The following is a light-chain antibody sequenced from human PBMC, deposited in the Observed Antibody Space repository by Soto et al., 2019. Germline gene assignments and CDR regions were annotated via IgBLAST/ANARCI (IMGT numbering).Light chain of an antibody. CDR1: QSLLHSNGYTY. J-gene: IGKJ4*01. V-gene: IGKV2-28*01. CDR2: LGS. CDR3: VQALQTLT. Sequence: DIVMTQSPLSLPVTPGEPASISCRSSQSLLHSNGYTYLDWYLQKPVQSPQLLIYLGSNRASGVPDRFSGSGSGTDFTLKISRVEAEDVGVYYCVQALQTLTFGGGTKVEI.